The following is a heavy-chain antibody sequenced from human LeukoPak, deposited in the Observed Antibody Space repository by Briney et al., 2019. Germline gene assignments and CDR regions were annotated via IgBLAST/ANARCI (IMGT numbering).Heavy chain of an antibody. V-gene: IGHV6-1*01. D-gene: IGHD3-22*01. Sequence: SQTLSLTFAISGDSVSISSAAWNWIRQSPSRGLEWLGRTYYRSKWYSDYSVSLKSRITISSDTSKNQFSLQVNSVTPEDTAVYFCARGSSRIYYYDSSGYSHAFDYWGQGTLVTVSS. CDR2: TYYRSKWYS. J-gene: IGHJ4*02. CDR1: GDSVSISSAA. CDR3: ARGSSRIYYYDSSGYSHAFDY.